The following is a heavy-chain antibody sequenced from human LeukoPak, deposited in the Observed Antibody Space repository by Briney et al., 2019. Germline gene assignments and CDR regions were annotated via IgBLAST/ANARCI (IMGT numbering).Heavy chain of an antibody. J-gene: IGHJ4*02. Sequence: GGSLRLSCAASGFTFSSYGMHWVRQAPGKGLEWVALIWYDGSNKYYADSVKGRFTISRDNSKNTLYLQMNSLRAEDTAVYYCARSGYSGYDYRIPGSFFDYWGQGTLVTVSS. D-gene: IGHD5-12*01. CDR2: IWYDGSNK. CDR3: ARSGYSGYDYRIPGSFFDY. CDR1: GFTFSSYG. V-gene: IGHV3-33*01.